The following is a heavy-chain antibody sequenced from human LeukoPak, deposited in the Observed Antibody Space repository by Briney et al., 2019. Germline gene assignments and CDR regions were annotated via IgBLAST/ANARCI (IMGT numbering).Heavy chain of an antibody. CDR1: GGSFSGYY. J-gene: IGHJ4*02. V-gene: IGHV4-34*01. Sequence: SETLSLTCAVYGGSFSGYYWSWIRQPPGKGLEWIGEINHSGSTNYNPSLKSRVTISVDTSKNQFSLKLSSVTAADTAVYYCARKGSGSDYSWGQGTLVTVSS. D-gene: IGHD3-10*01. CDR2: INHSGST. CDR3: ARKGSGSDYS.